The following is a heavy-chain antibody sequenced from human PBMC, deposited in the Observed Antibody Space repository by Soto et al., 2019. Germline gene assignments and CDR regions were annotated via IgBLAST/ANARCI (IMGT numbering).Heavy chain of an antibody. Sequence: QDQLVQSGAEVKKPGSSVKVSCKASGGTFSSHTFSWVRQAPGQGLEWMGRIIPALVKATYAQKFQGRVTITADESATTVYMELNSLRSEDKAVYYCARTDFGDYWYFDLWGRGTLVTVSS. CDR3: ARTDFGDYWYFDL. D-gene: IGHD4-17*01. V-gene: IGHV1-69*02. CDR2: IIPALVKA. CDR1: GGTFSSHT. J-gene: IGHJ2*01.